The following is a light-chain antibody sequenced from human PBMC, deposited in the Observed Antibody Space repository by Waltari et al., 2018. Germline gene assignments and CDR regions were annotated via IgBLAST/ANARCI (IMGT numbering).Light chain of an antibody. CDR2: EVR. CDR1: SSDVGGYNY. J-gene: IGLJ2*01. V-gene: IGLV2-8*01. Sequence: QSALTQPPSASGSPGQSVTISCTGTSSDVGGYNYVSCYQQHPGKAPKLMIYEVRQRPSGVPDRFSGSKSGNTASLTVSGLQAEDEADYYCSSYAGSNNLGVFGGGTKLTVL. CDR3: SSYAGSNNLGV.